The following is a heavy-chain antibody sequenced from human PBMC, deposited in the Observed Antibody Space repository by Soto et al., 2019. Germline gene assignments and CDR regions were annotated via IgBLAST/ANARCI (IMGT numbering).Heavy chain of an antibody. Sequence: SETLSLTCTVSGGSSSSGDYYWIWIRHPPGKGLEWIAYIHYSGSTYYNPSLKSRVTISVDTSKNQFSLKLSSVTAADTAVYYCARSRYSGSYFFDYWGQGILVTVSS. CDR2: IHYSGST. CDR1: GGSSSSGDYY. CDR3: ARSRYSGSYFFDY. V-gene: IGHV4-30-4*01. D-gene: IGHD1-26*01. J-gene: IGHJ4*02.